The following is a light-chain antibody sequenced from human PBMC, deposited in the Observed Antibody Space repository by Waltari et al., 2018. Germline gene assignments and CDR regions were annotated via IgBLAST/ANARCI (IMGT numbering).Light chain of an antibody. J-gene: IGKJ1*01. CDR2: GAA. CDR3: QQYYTMWT. Sequence: DIQMTQSPSSLSASVGDRVTITCRASQGISNSLDWYQQKAGKAPKLLLSGAARLESGVPSRFSGSGSGTHYTLTISSLQPEDFATYYCQQYYTMWTFGQGTKVEVK. V-gene: IGKV1-NL1*01. CDR1: QGISNS.